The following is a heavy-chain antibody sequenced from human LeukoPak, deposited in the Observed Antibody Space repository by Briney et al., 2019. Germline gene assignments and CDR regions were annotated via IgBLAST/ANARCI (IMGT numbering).Heavy chain of an antibody. V-gene: IGHV3-7*01. D-gene: IGHD3-10*01. CDR2: INQDGSAK. CDR3: AKFKGHYGDSEYYFDY. J-gene: IGHJ4*02. Sequence: PGGSLRLSCAASGFTFSTYFMGWVRQAPGKGMEWVATINQDGSAKYYEDSVRGRFTISRDNAKNSLFLQMNSLRAEDTAVYYCAKFKGHYGDSEYYFDYWGQGTLVTVSS. CDR1: GFTFSTYF.